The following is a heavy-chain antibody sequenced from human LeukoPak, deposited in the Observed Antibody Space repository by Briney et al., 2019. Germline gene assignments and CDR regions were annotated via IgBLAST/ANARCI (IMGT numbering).Heavy chain of an antibody. J-gene: IGHJ6*03. V-gene: IGHV3-43*02. CDR2: ISGDGGST. CDR3: AKSIYYYYMDV. Sequence: PGGSLRLSCAASGFTFDDYAMHCVPHAPGKGLEWVSLISGDGGSTYYADSVKGRFTISRDNSKNSLYLQMNSLRTEDTALYYCAKSIYYYYMDVWGKGTTVTVSS. D-gene: IGHD6-6*01. CDR1: GFTFDDYA.